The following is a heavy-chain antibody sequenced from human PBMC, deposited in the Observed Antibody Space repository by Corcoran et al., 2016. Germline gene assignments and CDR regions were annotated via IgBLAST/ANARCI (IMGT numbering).Heavy chain of an antibody. CDR3: ARDSGSDPFDY. Sequence: QVQLQESGPGLVKPSETLSLTCTVSGYSISSGYYWGWIRQPPGKGLEWIGSIYHSGSTYYNPSLKSRVTISVDTSKNQFSLKLSSVPAADTAVYYCARDSGSDPFDYWGQGTLVTVSS. CDR1: GYSISSGYY. CDR2: IYHSGST. V-gene: IGHV4-38-2*02. D-gene: IGHD1-26*01. J-gene: IGHJ4*02.